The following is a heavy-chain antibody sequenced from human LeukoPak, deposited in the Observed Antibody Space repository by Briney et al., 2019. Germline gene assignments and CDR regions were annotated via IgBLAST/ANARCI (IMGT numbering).Heavy chain of an antibody. D-gene: IGHD3-3*01. Sequence: SETLSLTCTVSGGSISTTSYYWGWIRQPPGKGLEWIGSIYYGGTTYYNLSLKSRVTISVDRSKNQFSLNLSSVTAADTAAYYCARLTHDFVPYYMDVWGKGTTVTVSS. J-gene: IGHJ6*03. V-gene: IGHV4-39*07. CDR3: ARLTHDFVPYYMDV. CDR2: IYYGGTT. CDR1: GGSISTTSYY.